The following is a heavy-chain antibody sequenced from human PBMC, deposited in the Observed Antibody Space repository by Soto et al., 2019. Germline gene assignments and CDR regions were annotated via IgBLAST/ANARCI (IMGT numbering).Heavy chain of an antibody. CDR3: EPDTPGTIRDAFDI. J-gene: IGHJ3*02. Sequence: GGSLRLSCAASGFTFSSYAMHWVRQAPGKGLEWVAVISYDGSNKYYADSVKGRFTISRDNSKNTLYLQMNSLRAEDTAVYYCEPDTPGTIRDAFDIWGQGTMVTVSS. D-gene: IGHD2-15*01. CDR2: ISYDGSNK. V-gene: IGHV3-30-3*01. CDR1: GFTFSSYA.